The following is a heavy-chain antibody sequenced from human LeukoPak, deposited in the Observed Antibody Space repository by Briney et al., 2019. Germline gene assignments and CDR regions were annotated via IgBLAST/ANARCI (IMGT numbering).Heavy chain of an antibody. CDR1: GFTFSSYW. CDR2: IKQDGSEK. J-gene: IGHJ3*02. V-gene: IGHV3-7*01. CDR3: ARILRYFDWLLVGAFDI. D-gene: IGHD3-9*01. Sequence: GGSLRLSCAASGFTFSSYWMSWVRQAPGKGLEWVANIKQDGSEKYYVDSVKGRFTISRDNAKNSLYLQMNSLRAEDTAVYYCARILRYFDWLLVGAFDIWGQGTMVTVSS.